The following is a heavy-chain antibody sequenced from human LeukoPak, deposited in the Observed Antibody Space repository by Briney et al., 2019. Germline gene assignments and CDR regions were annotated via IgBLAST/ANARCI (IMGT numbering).Heavy chain of an antibody. CDR1: GGLNTTSIHY. V-gene: IGHV4-39*01. CDR2: IYYSGNT. J-gene: IGHJ4*02. D-gene: IGHD6-19*01. Sequence: SEILSLTCSVSGGLNTTSIHYWAWIRQPPGKGLEWIGTIYYSGNTYYNPSLKSRVSISVDTSKNQFSLKLSSVTAADTAVYYCARQAVAGNGFDYWGQGTLVTVSS. CDR3: ARQAVAGNGFDY.